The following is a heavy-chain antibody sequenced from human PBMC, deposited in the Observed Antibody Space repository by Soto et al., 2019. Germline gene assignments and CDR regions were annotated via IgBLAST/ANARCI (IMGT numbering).Heavy chain of an antibody. Sequence: GSSVKVSCKASGYTFTGDYRHWVRQAPGQGLEWMGWINPNSGGTNYAQKFQGWVTMTRDTSISTAYRELSRLRSDDTAVYYCARGRVTTPTGIYYYYYYMDVWGKGTTVTVAS. CDR2: INPNSGGT. V-gene: IGHV1-2*04. CDR3: ARGRVTTPTGIYYYYYYMDV. J-gene: IGHJ6*03. D-gene: IGHD4-17*01. CDR1: GYTFTGDY.